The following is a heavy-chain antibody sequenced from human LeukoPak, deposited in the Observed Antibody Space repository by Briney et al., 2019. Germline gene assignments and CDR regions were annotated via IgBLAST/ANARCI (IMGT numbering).Heavy chain of an antibody. CDR1: GFSVSSNY. CDR2: IYSGGST. V-gene: IGHV3-53*01. D-gene: IGHD1-1*01. J-gene: IGHJ6*03. Sequence: PGGSLRLSCEASGFSVSSNYMTWVRQAPGKGLEWVSVIYSGGSTYYADSVKGRFIISRDNSKNTVYLQMNSLRAEDTALYYCAKAIRDWNDGYYSYYMDVWGKGTTVTVSS. CDR3: AKAIRDWNDGYYSYYMDV.